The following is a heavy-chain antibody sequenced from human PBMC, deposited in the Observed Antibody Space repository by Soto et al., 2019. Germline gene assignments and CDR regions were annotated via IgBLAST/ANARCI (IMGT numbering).Heavy chain of an antibody. D-gene: IGHD6-13*01. Sequence: EASVKVSCKASGYTFTSYGISWVRQAPGQGLEWMGWISAYNGNTNYAQKLQGRVTMTTDTSTSTAYMELRSLRSDDTAVYYCARDWAYSSSWYYYYYGMDVWGQGTTVTVSS. V-gene: IGHV1-18*01. CDR1: GYTFTSYG. CDR3: ARDWAYSSSWYYYYYGMDV. J-gene: IGHJ6*02. CDR2: ISAYNGNT.